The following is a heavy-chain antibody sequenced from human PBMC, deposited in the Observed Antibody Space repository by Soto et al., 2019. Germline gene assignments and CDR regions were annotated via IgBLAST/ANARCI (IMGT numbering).Heavy chain of an antibody. Sequence: SETLSLTCTVSGGSISNNYWSWIRQTPGKGLEWIGYIYYTGSTNYNPSLKSRVSFSVDTSKNQFSLKLSSATAADTAVYYCARYYRSSDTCYYFDYWGQGALVTVSS. CDR3: ARYYRSSDTCYYFDY. V-gene: IGHV4-59*01. CDR2: IYYTGST. J-gene: IGHJ4*02. D-gene: IGHD2-2*01. CDR1: GGSISNNY.